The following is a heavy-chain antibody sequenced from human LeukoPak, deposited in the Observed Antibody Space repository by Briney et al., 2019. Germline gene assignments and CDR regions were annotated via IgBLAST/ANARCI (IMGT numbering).Heavy chain of an antibody. CDR3: ARSRFNCSGGSCYSGSYYYYMDV. V-gene: IGHV4-61*02. Sequence: SETLSLTCTVSGGSISSGSYYWSWIRQPAGKGLEWIGRIYISGSTNYNPSLKSRVTISADTSKNQFSLKLSSVTAADTAVYYCARSRFNCSGGSCYSGSYYYYMDVWGKGTTVTISS. CDR1: GGSISSGSYY. J-gene: IGHJ6*03. CDR2: IYISGST. D-gene: IGHD2-15*01.